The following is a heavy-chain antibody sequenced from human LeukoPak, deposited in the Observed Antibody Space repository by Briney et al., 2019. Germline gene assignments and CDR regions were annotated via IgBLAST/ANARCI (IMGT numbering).Heavy chain of an antibody. CDR1: GFTFSSYS. CDR2: ISGSGGST. Sequence: GGSLRLSCAAAGFTFSSYSMSWGRQAPGKKLEGVSAISGSGGSTYYADSVKGRFTISRDNSKNTLYLQMNSLRAEDTAVYYCAKYSSSWYGPHDAFDIWGQGTMVTVSS. J-gene: IGHJ3*02. D-gene: IGHD6-13*01. V-gene: IGHV3-23*01. CDR3: AKYSSSWYGPHDAFDI.